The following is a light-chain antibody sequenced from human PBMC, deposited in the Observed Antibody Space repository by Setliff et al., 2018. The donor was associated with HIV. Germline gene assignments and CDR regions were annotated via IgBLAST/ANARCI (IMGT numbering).Light chain of an antibody. Sequence: QSVLTQPASVPGSPGQSITISCTGTSSDVGGYDYVSWYQQHPGKVPKLMLYEVGNRPSGVSNRFSGSKSGNTASLTISGLQAEDDADYYCCSYTSSTTLVFGTGTKVTVL. CDR3: CSYTSSTTLV. CDR2: EVG. J-gene: IGLJ1*01. CDR1: SSDVGGYDY. V-gene: IGLV2-14*01.